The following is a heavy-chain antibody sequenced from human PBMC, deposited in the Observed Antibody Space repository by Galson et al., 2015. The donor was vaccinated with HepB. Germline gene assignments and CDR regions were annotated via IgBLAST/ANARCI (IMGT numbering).Heavy chain of an antibody. D-gene: IGHD3-3*01. Sequence: SVKVSCKAYRYTFTKFGISWVRQAPGQGLEWMGWISAYNGDTNYAQKIQGRVTMTTDTSTSTAYMELRSLRSDDTALYYCARDTYYGVIIAHDAFDIWGQGTMVTVSS. J-gene: IGHJ3*02. CDR2: ISAYNGDT. CDR3: ARDTYYGVIIAHDAFDI. CDR1: RYTFTKFG. V-gene: IGHV1-18*01.